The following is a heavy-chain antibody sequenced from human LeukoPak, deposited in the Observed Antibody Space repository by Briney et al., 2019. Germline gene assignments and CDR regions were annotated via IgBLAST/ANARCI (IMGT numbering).Heavy chain of an antibody. D-gene: IGHD4-23*01. CDR2: INHSGST. J-gene: IGHJ3*02. V-gene: IGHV4-34*01. CDR1: GGSFSGYY. CDR3: ARGLSEVSNYGGTQDAFDI. Sequence: PSETLSLTCAVYGGSFSGYYWNWIRQPPGKGLEWIGEINHSGSTNYNPSLKSRVTISVDTSKNQFSLKLSSVTAADTAVYYCARGLSEVSNYGGTQDAFDIWGQGTMVTVSS.